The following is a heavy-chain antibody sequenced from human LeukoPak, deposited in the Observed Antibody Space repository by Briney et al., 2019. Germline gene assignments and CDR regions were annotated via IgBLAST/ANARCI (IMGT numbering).Heavy chain of an antibody. CDR1: GYTFTGYY. V-gene: IGHV1-2*02. J-gene: IGHJ4*02. CDR2: INPNSGDT. D-gene: IGHD5-12*01. CDR3: ARGGYSGFSFDY. Sequence: ASVKVSCKASGYTFTGYYTHWVRQTPGQGLEWMGGINPNSGDTNYLQKFQGRVTMTRDTSIATVFMNLSRLGFDDTALYYCARGGYSGFSFDYWGQGTLVTVSS.